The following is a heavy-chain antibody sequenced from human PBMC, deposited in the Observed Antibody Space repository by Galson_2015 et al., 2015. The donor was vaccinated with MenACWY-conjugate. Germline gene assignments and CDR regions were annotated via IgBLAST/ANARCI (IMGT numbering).Heavy chain of an antibody. CDR1: EFSCRNYG. CDR2: ISSGSVLT. Sequence: SLRLCGAGSEFSCRNYGRNWIRRGPVKGLECVSTISSGSVLTYYRVSVEGRVNFSRDHAMNLVFLQMSNLRVEDTAVYYCVASGWSILAGRPSFLDVWGKGTTVIVSS. CDR3: VASGWSILAGRPSFLDV. J-gene: IGHJ6*04. D-gene: IGHD6-19*01. V-gene: IGHV3-21*06.